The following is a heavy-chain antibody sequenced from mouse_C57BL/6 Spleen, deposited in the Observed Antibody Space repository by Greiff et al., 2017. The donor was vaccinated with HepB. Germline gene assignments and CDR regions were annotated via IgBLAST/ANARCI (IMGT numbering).Heavy chain of an antibody. Sequence: EVKVVESGGGLVKPGGSLKLSCAASGFTFSSYAMSWVRQTPEKRLEWVATISDGGSYTYYPDNVKGRFTISRDNAKNNLYLQMSHLKSEDTAMYYCARDYYDYGGFAYWGQGTLVTVSA. V-gene: IGHV5-4*01. CDR1: GFTFSSYA. CDR2: ISDGGSYT. J-gene: IGHJ3*01. D-gene: IGHD2-4*01. CDR3: ARDYYDYGGFAY.